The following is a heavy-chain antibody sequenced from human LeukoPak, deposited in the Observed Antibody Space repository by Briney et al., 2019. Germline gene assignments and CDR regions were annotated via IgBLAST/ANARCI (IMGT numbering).Heavy chain of an antibody. Sequence: SETLSLTRTVSGGSISSGGYYWSWIRQHPGEGLEWIGYIYYSGSTYYNPSLKSRVTISVDTSKNQFSLKLSSVTAADTAVYYCARVHDYGDLGVLVDYWGQGTLVTVSS. D-gene: IGHD4-17*01. CDR2: IYYSGST. CDR1: GGSISSGGYY. V-gene: IGHV4-31*03. CDR3: ARVHDYGDLGVLVDY. J-gene: IGHJ4*02.